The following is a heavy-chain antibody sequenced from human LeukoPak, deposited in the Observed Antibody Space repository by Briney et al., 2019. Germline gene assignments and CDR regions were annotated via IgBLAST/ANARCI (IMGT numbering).Heavy chain of an antibody. CDR2: INHSGST. CDR1: GGSFSGYY. CDR3: ARRKRIAVAGKHFDY. D-gene: IGHD6-19*01. V-gene: IGHV4-34*01. J-gene: IGHJ4*02. Sequence: PSETLSLTCAVYGGSFSGYYWSWTRQPPGKGLEWIGEINHSGSTNYNPSLKSRVTISVDTSKNQFSLKLSSVTAADTAVYYCARRKRIAVAGKHFDYWGQGTLVTVSS.